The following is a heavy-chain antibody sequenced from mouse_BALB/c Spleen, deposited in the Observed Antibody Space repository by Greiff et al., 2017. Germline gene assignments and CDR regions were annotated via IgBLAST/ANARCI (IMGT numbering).Heavy chain of an antibody. Sequence: EVQLQQSGPGLVKPSQSLSLTCTVTGYSITSDYAWNWIRQFPGNKLEWMGYISYSGSTSYNPSLKSRISITRDTSKNQFFLQLNSVTTEDTATYYCARRSYGNLFAYWGQGTLVTVSA. V-gene: IGHV3-2*02. CDR1: GYSITSDYA. CDR2: ISYSGST. J-gene: IGHJ3*01. CDR3: ARRSYGNLFAY. D-gene: IGHD2-1*01.